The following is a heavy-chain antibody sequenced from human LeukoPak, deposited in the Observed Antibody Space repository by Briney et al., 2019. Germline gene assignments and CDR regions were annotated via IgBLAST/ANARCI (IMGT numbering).Heavy chain of an antibody. J-gene: IGHJ3*02. CDR1: GFTFSSYG. Sequence: GGSLRLSCAASGFTFSSYGMHWVRQAPGKGLEWVAVISYDGSNKYYADSVKGRFTISRDNSKNTLYLQMNSLRAEDTAVYYCVRDETWNFGLSWYDGYDIWGQGTMVTVSS. CDR2: ISYDGSNK. V-gene: IGHV3-30*03. CDR3: VRDETWNFGLSWYDGYDI. D-gene: IGHD1-7*01.